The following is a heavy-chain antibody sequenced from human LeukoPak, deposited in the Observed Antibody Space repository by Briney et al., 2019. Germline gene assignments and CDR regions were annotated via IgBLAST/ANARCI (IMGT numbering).Heavy chain of an antibody. Sequence: GGSLRLSCAASGFSFSSYGIHWVRQAPGKGLEWVTLIWYDASRKYYADSVKGRFTISRDNSKNMVFLQMNSPRAEDTAVFYCVRDRAGRTFDYWGQGTLVTVSS. J-gene: IGHJ4*02. CDR3: VRDRAGRTFDY. CDR1: GFSFSSYG. CDR2: IWYDASRK. V-gene: IGHV3-33*01.